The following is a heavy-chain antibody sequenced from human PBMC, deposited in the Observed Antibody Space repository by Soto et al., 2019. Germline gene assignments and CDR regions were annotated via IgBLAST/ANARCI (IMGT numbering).Heavy chain of an antibody. CDR2: ISGGGRPI. CDR3: ARDLGWAFDS. V-gene: IGHV3-48*02. J-gene: IGHJ4*02. D-gene: IGHD3-22*01. Sequence: EVQLVESGGGSVQPGGSLRLSCAASGFTFSTFSMNWVRQAPGRGLEWISYISGGGRPISYADSVKGRFTISIDNAKNSLYLQMESLTDEDTAVYYCARDLGWAFDSWGQGTLVTVSS. CDR1: GFTFSTFS.